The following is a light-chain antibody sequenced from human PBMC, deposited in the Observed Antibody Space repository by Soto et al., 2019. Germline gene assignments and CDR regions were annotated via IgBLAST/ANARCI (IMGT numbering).Light chain of an antibody. V-gene: IGKV3-15*01. J-gene: IGKJ3*01. CDR2: GAS. CDR3: QQYSNWPLT. CDR1: QSVSSN. Sequence: EIVMTQSPATLSVSPGERVTLSCRASQSVSSNLDWYQQKPGQAPRLLIYGASTRATGIPARFSGSGSGTEFTLTINSLQSEDFAVYYCQQYSNWPLTFGPGTKVDIK.